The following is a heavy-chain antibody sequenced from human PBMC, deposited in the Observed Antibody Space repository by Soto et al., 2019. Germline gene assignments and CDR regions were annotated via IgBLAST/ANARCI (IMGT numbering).Heavy chain of an antibody. J-gene: IGHJ5*02. CDR3: AGFSSNGRTRRDNWFDP. CDR1: GGPISSGDMS. CDR2: FHHTGIT. V-gene: IGHV4-30-2*01. D-gene: IGHD6-13*01. Sequence: SETLSLTCAVSGGPISSGDMSWSWIRQPPGKGLEWIGYFHHTGITYYNSSLKSRLTISVDRSKSQFSLKLNSVTAADTAVYYCAGFSSNGRTRRDNWFDPWGRGTLVTVSS.